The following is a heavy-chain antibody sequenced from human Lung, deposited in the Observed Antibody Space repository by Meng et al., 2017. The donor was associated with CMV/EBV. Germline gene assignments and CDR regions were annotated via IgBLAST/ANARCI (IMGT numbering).Heavy chain of an antibody. CDR3: VTETGYNYDN. D-gene: IGHD5-24*01. Sequence: QLRLQGSGPGQVPPSGTLSLTCSVSGGSISSSSYYWGWIRQSPGKGLEWIGSIYFSGNTYYNPSLKSRVTMSVGTAQNKFSLTLRSVTAADTAVYYCVTETGYNYDNWGQGALVTVSS. J-gene: IGHJ4*02. CDR1: GGSISSSSYY. CDR2: IYFSGNT. V-gene: IGHV4-39*07.